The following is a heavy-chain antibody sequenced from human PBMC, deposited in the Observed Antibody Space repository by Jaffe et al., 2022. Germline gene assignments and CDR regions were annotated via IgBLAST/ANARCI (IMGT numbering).Heavy chain of an antibody. CDR3: ARSGVGVVAAHAFDI. Sequence: QVQLVQSGAEVKKPGASVKVSCKASGYTFTGYYMHWVRQAPGQGLEWMGRINPNSGGTNYAQKFQGRVTMTRDTSISTAYMELSRLRSDDTAVYYCARSGVGVVAAHAFDIWGQGTMVTVSS. CDR1: GYTFTGYY. CDR2: INPNSGGT. J-gene: IGHJ3*02. V-gene: IGHV1-2*06. D-gene: IGHD2-15*01.